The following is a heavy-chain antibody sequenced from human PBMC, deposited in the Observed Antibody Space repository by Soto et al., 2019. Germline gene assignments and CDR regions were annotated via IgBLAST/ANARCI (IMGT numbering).Heavy chain of an antibody. J-gene: IGHJ6*02. Sequence: GASVKVSCKASGGTFSSYAISWVRQAPGQGLEWMGGIIPIFGTANYAQKFQGRVTITADKSTSTAYMELSSLRSEDTAVYYCARDLSPGVAVGYYYGMDVWGQGTTVTVS. CDR2: IIPIFGTA. V-gene: IGHV1-69*06. CDR1: GGTFSSYA. CDR3: ARDLSPGVAVGYYYGMDV. D-gene: IGHD6-19*01.